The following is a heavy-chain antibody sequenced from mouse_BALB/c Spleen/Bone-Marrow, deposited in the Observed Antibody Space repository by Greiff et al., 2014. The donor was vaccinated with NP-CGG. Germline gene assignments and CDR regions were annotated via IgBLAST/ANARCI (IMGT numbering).Heavy chain of an antibody. V-gene: IGHV5-4*02. J-gene: IGHJ4*01. CDR3: ARSGERYGAMDY. Sequence: EVKLMESGGGLVEPGGSLKLSCAASGFTFGDYYMCWIRQTPEKRLEWVATISDGGSYTYYPDSVKGRFTISRDNAKNSLYLQMSSLKSEDTAMYYCARSGERYGAMDYWGQGTSVTVSS. CDR1: GFTFGDYY. D-gene: IGHD2-10*02. CDR2: ISDGGSYT.